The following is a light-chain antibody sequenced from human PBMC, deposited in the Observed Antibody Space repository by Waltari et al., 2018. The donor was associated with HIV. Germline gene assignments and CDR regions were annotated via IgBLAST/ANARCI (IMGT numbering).Light chain of an antibody. CDR3: ASYTANDTVI. V-gene: IGLV2-14*01. Sequence: SGLTQPASLSGFPGQSITISCPGSAPDFGFSNFISWYQQHPGNVPKVILSKVDRRASGISHRFSGSKSGNTASLTISGLQTEDEAVYYCASYTANDTVIFAGGTTVTVL. CDR1: APDFGFSNF. CDR2: KVD. J-gene: IGLJ2*01.